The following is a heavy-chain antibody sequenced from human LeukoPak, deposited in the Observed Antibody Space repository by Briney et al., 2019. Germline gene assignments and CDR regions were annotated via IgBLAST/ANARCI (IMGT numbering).Heavy chain of an antibody. Sequence: GGSLRLSCAASGFSVTSDHMNWVRQAPGKGLEWVSIIYTGGTTHYADSLNDRFTISRDDSINTLYLQMNSLRAEDTAVYYCARDSSSYYFDYWGQGTLVTVSS. CDR2: IYTGGTT. J-gene: IGHJ4*02. D-gene: IGHD6-6*01. CDR3: ARDSSSYYFDY. V-gene: IGHV3-66*01. CDR1: GFSVTSDH.